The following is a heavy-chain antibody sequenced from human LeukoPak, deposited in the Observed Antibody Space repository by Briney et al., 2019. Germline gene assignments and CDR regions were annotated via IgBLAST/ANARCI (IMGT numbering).Heavy chain of an antibody. Sequence: SETLSLTCSVSGASISSSSYYWGWLRQPPGKGLEWIGSIYYSGSTNYNPSLKSRVTISVDTSKNQFSLKLSSVTAADTAVYYCARGRSGSYQNTWGQGTLVTVSS. CDR1: GASISSSSYY. V-gene: IGHV4-39*07. CDR3: ARGRSGSYQNT. D-gene: IGHD1-26*01. CDR2: IYYSGST. J-gene: IGHJ5*02.